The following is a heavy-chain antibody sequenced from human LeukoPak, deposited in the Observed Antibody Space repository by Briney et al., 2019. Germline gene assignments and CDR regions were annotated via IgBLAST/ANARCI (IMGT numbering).Heavy chain of an antibody. Sequence: SETLSLTCAVYGGSFSGYYWSWIRQPPGKGLEWIGEINHSGSTNYNPSLKSRVTISVDTSKNQFSLKLSSVTAADTAVYYCARQLLSWYFDLWGRGTLVTVSS. CDR2: INHSGST. CDR3: ARQLLSWYFDL. V-gene: IGHV4-34*01. J-gene: IGHJ2*01. CDR1: GGSFSGYY. D-gene: IGHD6-6*01.